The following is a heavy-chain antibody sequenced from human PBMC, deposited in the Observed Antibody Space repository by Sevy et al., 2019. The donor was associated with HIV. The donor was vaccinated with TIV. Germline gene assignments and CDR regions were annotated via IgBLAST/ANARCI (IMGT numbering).Heavy chain of an antibody. CDR3: ARLRWDLVVVPGATPGCYFDQ. Sequence: SETLSLTCTVSGDSINTYYWSWIRQPPGKGLEWIGYVSTSGSTNYNPSVKSRGTISLDTSRNQVSLKLTSVTAADAAVYYCARLRWDLVVVPGATPGCYFDQWGQGTLVTVSS. V-gene: IGHV4-4*08. CDR2: VSTSGST. J-gene: IGHJ4*02. CDR1: GDSINTYY. D-gene: IGHD2-2*01.